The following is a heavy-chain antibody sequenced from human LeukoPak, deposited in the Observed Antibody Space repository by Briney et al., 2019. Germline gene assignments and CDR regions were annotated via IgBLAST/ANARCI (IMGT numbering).Heavy chain of an antibody. D-gene: IGHD4-17*01. V-gene: IGHV3-48*04. CDR1: GFTFSNAW. CDR3: ARWRSVTTGYYYGMDV. Sequence: PGGSLRLSCAASGFTFSNAWMNWVRQAPGKGLEWVSYIGSSGSTLYYADSVKGRFTISRDNAKNSLYLQMNSLRAEDTAVYYCARWRSVTTGYYYGMDVWGQGTSVTVSS. J-gene: IGHJ6*02. CDR2: IGSSGSTL.